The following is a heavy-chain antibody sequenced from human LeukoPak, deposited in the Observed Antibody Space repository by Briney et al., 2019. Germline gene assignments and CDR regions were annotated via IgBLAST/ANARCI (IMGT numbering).Heavy chain of an antibody. V-gene: IGHV4-34*01. J-gene: IGHJ4*02. CDR2: INHSGST. CDR3: ARRGRVLRFLEWSATYFDY. CDR1: GGSFSGYY. Sequence: PSETLSLTCAVYGGSFSGYYWSWIRQPPGKGLEWIGEINHSGSTNYNPSLKSRVTISVDTSKNQFSLKLSSVTAADTAVYYCARRGRVLRFLEWSATYFDYWGQGTLVTVSS. D-gene: IGHD3-3*01.